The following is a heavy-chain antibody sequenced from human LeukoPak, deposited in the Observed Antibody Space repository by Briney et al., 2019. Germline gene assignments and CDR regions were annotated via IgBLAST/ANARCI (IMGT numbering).Heavy chain of an antibody. CDR1: GFTFSSYT. V-gene: IGHV3-30*04. J-gene: IGHJ4*02. CDR3: ARDGGDGYNLDY. Sequence: GGSLRLSCAASGFTFSSYTMHWVRQAPGKGLEWVAFISYDGSNKYYADSVKGRFTISRDNSKNTLYLQMSSLRAEDTAVYYCARDGGDGYNLDYWGQGTLVTVSS. CDR2: ISYDGSNK. D-gene: IGHD5-24*01.